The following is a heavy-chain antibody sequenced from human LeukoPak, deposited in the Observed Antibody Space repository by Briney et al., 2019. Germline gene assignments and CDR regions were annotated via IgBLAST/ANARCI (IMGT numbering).Heavy chain of an antibody. D-gene: IGHD6-6*01. CDR2: LRYGGNT. J-gene: IGHJ4*02. V-gene: IGHV4-59*01. CDR3: ARESSTSQTNLFDY. Sequence: SSETLSLTCTVSGDSITSNYWSWIRQPPGKGLEWIGYLRYGGNTKHNSSLKSRITISLDTSKNQFSLRLSSVTAADTAIYYCARESSTSQTNLFDYWGQGTLVTVSS. CDR1: GDSITSNY.